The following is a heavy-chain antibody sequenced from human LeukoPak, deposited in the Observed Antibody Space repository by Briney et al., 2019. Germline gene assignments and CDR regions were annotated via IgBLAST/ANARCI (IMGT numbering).Heavy chain of an antibody. CDR1: GLTFSSYA. V-gene: IGHV3-23*01. D-gene: IGHD6-13*01. J-gene: IGHJ4*02. CDR3: AKDLAAVGTGY. CDR2: ISGSGGST. Sequence: GGSLRLSCAASGLTFSSYAMSWVRQAPGKGLEWVSAISGSGGSTYYADSVKGRFTISRDNSKNTLYLQMNSLRAEDTAVYYCAKDLAAVGTGYWGQGTLVTVSS.